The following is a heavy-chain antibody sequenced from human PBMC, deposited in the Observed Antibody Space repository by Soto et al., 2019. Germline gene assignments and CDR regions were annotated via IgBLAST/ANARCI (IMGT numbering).Heavy chain of an antibody. CDR1: GYTFSNNW. CDR2: IGQDGGEK. CDR3: ARGWAAIDC. V-gene: IGHV3-7*05. J-gene: IGHJ4*02. D-gene: IGHD6-13*01. Sequence: EVQLVASGGGLVQPGGSLRLSCVDSGYTFSNNWRTWVRQAPGKGLEWVANIGQDGGEKYYVDSVKGRFTISRDNAENSLYLQMNSLRAEDTAMYYCARGWAAIDCWGQGTLVTVAS.